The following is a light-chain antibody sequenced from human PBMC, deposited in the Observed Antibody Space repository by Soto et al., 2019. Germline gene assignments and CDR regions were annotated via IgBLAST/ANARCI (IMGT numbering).Light chain of an antibody. Sequence: DIQMTQSPSSLSASVGDRVTITCRASQSISRHLNWYQQKPGKDPKLLIYGASNLQSGVPSRISGSGSGTDFTLTISSLQPEDFATYYCQQSYSTPLTFGGGNKVEFK. J-gene: IGKJ4*01. V-gene: IGKV1-39*01. CDR3: QQSYSTPLT. CDR1: QSISRH. CDR2: GAS.